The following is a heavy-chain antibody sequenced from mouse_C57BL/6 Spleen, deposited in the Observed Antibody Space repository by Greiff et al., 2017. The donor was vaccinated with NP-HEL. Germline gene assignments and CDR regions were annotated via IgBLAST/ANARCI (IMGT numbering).Heavy chain of an antibody. CDR3: ATVYYYGSSYAMDY. CDR2: IYPRSGNT. CDR1: GYTFTSYG. V-gene: IGHV1-81*01. J-gene: IGHJ4*01. Sequence: VQLQQSGAELARPGASVKLSCKASGYTFTSYGISWVKQRTGQGLEWIGEIYPRSGNTYYNEKFKGKATRTADKSSSTAYMELSSLTSEDSAVYFCATVYYYGSSYAMDYWGQGTSVTGAS. D-gene: IGHD1-1*01.